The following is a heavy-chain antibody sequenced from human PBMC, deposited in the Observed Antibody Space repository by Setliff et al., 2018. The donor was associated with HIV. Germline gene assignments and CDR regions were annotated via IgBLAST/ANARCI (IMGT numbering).Heavy chain of an antibody. D-gene: IGHD6-19*01. V-gene: IGHV4-39*07. CDR3: VRGYSSGYFKEDNWFDP. J-gene: IGHJ5*02. Sequence: PSETLSLTCTVTDDSISRSSYYWAWIRQSPGKGLEWIGSIYYSGSTYYNPSLKSRVTISVVTSKKQFSLNLTSVTAADTAVYYCVRGYSSGYFKEDNWFDPWGQGALVTVSS. CDR2: IYYSGST. CDR1: DDSISRSSYY.